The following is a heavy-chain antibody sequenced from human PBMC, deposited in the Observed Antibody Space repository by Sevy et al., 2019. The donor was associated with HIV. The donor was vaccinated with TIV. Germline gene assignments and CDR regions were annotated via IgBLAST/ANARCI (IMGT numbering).Heavy chain of an antibody. CDR2: FDPEDGET. D-gene: IGHD2-15*01. J-gene: IGHJ5*02. CDR1: EYTLTLLS. V-gene: IGHV1-24*01. CDR3: ATEGLRYYSRAHLYQRDWFDP. Sequence: ASVKVSCKVSEYTLTLLSMHWVRQAPGKGLEWMGHFDPEDGETIYGQKFQGRVTMTEDTSANTAYMQLNSLTSEDTAVYYCATEGLRYYSRAHLYQRDWFDPWGQGTLVSVSS.